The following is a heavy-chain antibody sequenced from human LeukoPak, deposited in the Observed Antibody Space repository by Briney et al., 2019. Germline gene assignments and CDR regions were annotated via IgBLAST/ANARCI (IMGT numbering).Heavy chain of an antibody. CDR1: GGSISSSSYY. J-gene: IGHJ4*02. CDR3: ARLYDSSGYYLSPIDY. V-gene: IGHV4-39*01. CDR2: IYYSGST. Sequence: SETLSLTCTVSGGSISSSSYYWGWIRQPPGKGLEWIGSIYYSGSTYYNPSLKSRVTISVDTSKNQFSLKLSSATAADTAVYYCARLYDSSGYYLSPIDYWGQGTLVTVSS. D-gene: IGHD3-22*01.